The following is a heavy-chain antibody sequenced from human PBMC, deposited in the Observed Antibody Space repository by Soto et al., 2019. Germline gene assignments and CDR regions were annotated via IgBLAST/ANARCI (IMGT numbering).Heavy chain of an antibody. CDR2: IYYSGST. D-gene: IGHD4-17*01. CDR1: GGSVNNANYF. CDR3: ARDADYGGSRGGMDV. Sequence: QVRLEESGPGLVKPSETLSLICSVSGGSVNNANYFWNWIRHHPENGLEWIGYIYYSGSTRYNPSFTTRATLSIDTSKNQSSLRLNSVTVADTAVYFCARDADYGGSRGGMDVWGRGTTVTVSS. J-gene: IGHJ6*02. V-gene: IGHV4-31*03.